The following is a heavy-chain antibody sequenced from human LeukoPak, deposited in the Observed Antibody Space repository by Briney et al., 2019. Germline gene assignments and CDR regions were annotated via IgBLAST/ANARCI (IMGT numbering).Heavy chain of an antibody. CDR1: GFTFSSYE. D-gene: IGHD3-10*01. Sequence: PGGSLRLSCAASGFTFSSYEMNWVRQAPGKGLEWVSYISSSGSTIYYADSVKGRFTISRDNAKNSLYLQMNSLRAEDTAVYYCAREEVRDYPPYYYYMDVWGKGTTVTISS. CDR3: AREEVRDYPPYYYYMDV. V-gene: IGHV3-48*03. J-gene: IGHJ6*03. CDR2: ISSSGSTI.